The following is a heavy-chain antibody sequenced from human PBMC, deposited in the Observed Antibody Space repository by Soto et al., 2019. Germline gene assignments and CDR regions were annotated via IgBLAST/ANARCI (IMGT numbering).Heavy chain of an antibody. J-gene: IGHJ6*02. V-gene: IGHV4-30-4*01. CDR3: ARDRAKWKDYYYYGVDV. CDR2: IYYSGST. D-gene: IGHD1-20*01. CDR1: GGSISSGDDF. Sequence: PSETLSLTCTVSGGSISSGDDFWTWIRQPPGKGLEWIGYIYYSGSTYYNPSLKSRLTMSLDTSKNQFSLKLSSVTAADTAVYYCARDRAKWKDYYYYGVDVWGQGTTVTVSS.